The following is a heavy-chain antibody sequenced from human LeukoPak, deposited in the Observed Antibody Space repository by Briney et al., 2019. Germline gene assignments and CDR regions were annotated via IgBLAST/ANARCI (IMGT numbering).Heavy chain of an antibody. CDR1: GGSISSSTYY. D-gene: IGHD1-1*01. CDR2: IHYSGST. V-gene: IGHV4-39*01. J-gene: IGHJ4*02. Sequence: SETLSLTCTVSGGSISSSTYYWGWIRQSPGKGLEWIGTIHYSGSTSYNPSLKNRVTISVDTSKNQFSLKLSSVSATDTAVYYCARRRYIRGPDVVNPFDYWGQGILVTVSS. CDR3: ARRRYIRGPDVVNPFDY.